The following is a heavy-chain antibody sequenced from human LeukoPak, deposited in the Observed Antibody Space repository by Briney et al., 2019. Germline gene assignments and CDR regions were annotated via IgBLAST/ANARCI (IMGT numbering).Heavy chain of an antibody. Sequence: PSETLSLTCTVSGGSISSYYWSWIRQPPGKGLEWIGYIYYSGSTNYNPSLKSRVTISVDTSKNQFSLKLSSVTAADTAVDYCARRRYSSGWYDDYWGQGTLVTVSS. CDR3: ARRRYSSGWYDDY. V-gene: IGHV4-59*08. J-gene: IGHJ4*02. CDR2: IYYSGST. CDR1: GGSISSYY. D-gene: IGHD6-19*01.